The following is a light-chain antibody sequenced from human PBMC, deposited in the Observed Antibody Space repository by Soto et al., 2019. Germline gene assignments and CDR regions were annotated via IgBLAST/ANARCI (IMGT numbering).Light chain of an antibody. CDR1: QSVNRK. CDR3: QQYDKWPRWT. V-gene: IGKV3-15*01. J-gene: IGKJ1*01. CDR2: GAS. Sequence: EIVMTQSPATLSVSPGETAPLSFRASQSVNRKVAWYQQKPGQAPRLLIYGASTGATDIPDRFSGSGSGTEFTLTISSLQSEDFAVYYCQQYDKWPRWTFGQGTKVDI.